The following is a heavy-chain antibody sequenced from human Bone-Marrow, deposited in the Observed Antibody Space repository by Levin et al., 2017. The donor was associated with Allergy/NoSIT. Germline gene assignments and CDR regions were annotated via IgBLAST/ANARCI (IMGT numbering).Heavy chain of an antibody. CDR2: IIPIFGTA. Sequence: KISCKASGGTFSSYAISWVRQAPGQGLEWMGGIIPIFGTANYAQKFQGRVTITADKSTSTAYMELSSLRSEDTAVYYCARDLGLGYCSGGSCPKGYFDYWGQGTLVTVSS. J-gene: IGHJ4*02. V-gene: IGHV1-69*06. CDR3: ARDLGLGYCSGGSCPKGYFDY. CDR1: GGTFSSYA. D-gene: IGHD2-15*01.